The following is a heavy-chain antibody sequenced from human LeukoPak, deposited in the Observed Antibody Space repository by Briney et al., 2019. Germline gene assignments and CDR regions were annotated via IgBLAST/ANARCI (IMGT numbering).Heavy chain of an antibody. V-gene: IGHV3-7*01. CDR1: GFTFNRYW. J-gene: IGHJ4*02. Sequence: SGGSLRLSCAASGFTFNRYWMTWVRQAPGKGLEWVANIKEDGSERYFVDSVKGRFTISRDNVKRSLYLQMNSLRAEDTAVYYCARGNECGGTCYPYTDHWGQGTLVTVSS. CDR2: IKEDGSER. CDR3: ARGNECGGTCYPYTDH. D-gene: IGHD2-15*01.